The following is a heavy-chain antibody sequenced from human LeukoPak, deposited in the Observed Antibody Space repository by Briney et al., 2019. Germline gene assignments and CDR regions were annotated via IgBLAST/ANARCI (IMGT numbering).Heavy chain of an antibody. CDR3: ARLRNLLYYYDSSGQLGAFDI. CDR1: GGSISSGGYH. CDR2: IYYSGTT. D-gene: IGHD3-22*01. V-gene: IGHV4-31*03. J-gene: IGHJ3*02. Sequence: PSQTLSLTCTVSGGSISSGGYHWSWIRQHPGKGLEWIGYIYYSGTTSYNPSLKSRVTISVDTSKKKFSLKVSSVTVADTAVYYCARLRNLLYYYDSSGQLGAFDIWGQGTMVTVSS.